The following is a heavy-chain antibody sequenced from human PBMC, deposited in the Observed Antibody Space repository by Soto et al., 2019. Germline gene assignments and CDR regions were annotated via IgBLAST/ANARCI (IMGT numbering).Heavy chain of an antibody. D-gene: IGHD3-22*01. CDR2: INPSGGAT. J-gene: IGHJ4*01. CDR1: GYTFRNYY. CDR3: GRAFDRSGLY. Sequence: GASVKVSCKASGYTFRNYYIHWVRQAPGQGLEWMGLINPSGGATSYSQRFQGRVTITKDSSTSTVYMELRSLGSEDTAVYYCGRAFDRSGLYWGQGTLVTVSS. V-gene: IGHV1-46*01.